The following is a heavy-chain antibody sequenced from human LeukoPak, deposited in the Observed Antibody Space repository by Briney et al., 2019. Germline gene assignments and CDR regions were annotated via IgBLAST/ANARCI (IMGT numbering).Heavy chain of an antibody. D-gene: IGHD6-6*01. Sequence: RGSLTLSCAASGFTFSSYAMNWIRQVPGKGLEWVSAISGSGDSTYYGDSVKGRFTISRDNSKSTLYLQMNSLRAEDTALYYCAKARGYSSSSENNWFDPWGQGTLVTVSS. J-gene: IGHJ5*02. V-gene: IGHV3-23*01. CDR2: ISGSGDST. CDR1: GFTFSSYA. CDR3: AKARGYSSSSENNWFDP.